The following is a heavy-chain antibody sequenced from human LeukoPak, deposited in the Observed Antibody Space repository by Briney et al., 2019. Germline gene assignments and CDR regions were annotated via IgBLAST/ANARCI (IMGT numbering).Heavy chain of an antibody. Sequence: PGGSLRLSCAASGFTFSSYSMNWVRQAPGKGLEWVSSISSSSSYIYYADSVKGRFTISRDNAKNSLYLQMNSLRAEDTAVYYCARDVIAAAATGWFDPWGQGTLVTVSS. CDR2: ISSSSSYI. V-gene: IGHV3-21*01. CDR3: ARDVIAAAATGWFDP. J-gene: IGHJ5*02. D-gene: IGHD6-13*01. CDR1: GFTFSSYS.